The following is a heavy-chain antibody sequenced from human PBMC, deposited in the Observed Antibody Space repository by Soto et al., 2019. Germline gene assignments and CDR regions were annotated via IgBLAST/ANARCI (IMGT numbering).Heavy chain of an antibody. V-gene: IGHV1-46*01. D-gene: IGHD2-15*01. Sequence: ASVKVSCKTSGYTFTNYYIHWVRQAPGQGLEWMGVINPSGISTTYAQKFQGRVTMTRDTSTSTVYMDLSSLRPEDTAVYFCARVPVSYRAPCSGGSCYLFDYWGQGTLVTVSS. CDR3: ARVPVSYRAPCSGGSCYLFDY. CDR2: INPSGIST. CDR1: GYTFTNYY. J-gene: IGHJ4*02.